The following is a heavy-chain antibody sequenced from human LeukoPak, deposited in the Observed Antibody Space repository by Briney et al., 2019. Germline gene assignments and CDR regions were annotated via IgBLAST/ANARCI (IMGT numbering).Heavy chain of an antibody. CDR3: ATDIQQLGPFDY. D-gene: IGHD6-13*01. CDR1: GYTLTELS. V-gene: IGHV1-24*01. CDR2: FDPEDGET. J-gene: IGHJ4*02. Sequence: ASVKVSCKVSGYTLTELSMHWVRQAPGKGLEWMGGFDPEDGETIYAQKFQGRVTMTEDTSTDTAYMELSSLRSEDTAVYYCATDIQQLGPFDYWGQGTLVTVSS.